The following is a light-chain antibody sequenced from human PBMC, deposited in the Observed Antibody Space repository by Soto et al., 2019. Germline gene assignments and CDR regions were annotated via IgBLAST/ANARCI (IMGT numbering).Light chain of an antibody. V-gene: IGKV1-5*01. Sequence: DIQMTQSPSTLSASVGDRVTNTCRASQSISSWLAWYQQKPGKAPKLLIYDASSLESGVPSRFSGSGSGTEFTLTISSLQPDDFATYYCQQYNSYSPMTFGQGTKVDIK. CDR1: QSISSW. J-gene: IGKJ1*01. CDR2: DAS. CDR3: QQYNSYSPMT.